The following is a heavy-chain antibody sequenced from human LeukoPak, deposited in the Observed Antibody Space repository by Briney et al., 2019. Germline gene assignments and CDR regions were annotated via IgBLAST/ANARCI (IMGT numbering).Heavy chain of an antibody. CDR1: GGTFSSYA. V-gene: IGHV1-69*06. CDR2: IIPIFATA. Sequence: SVKVSCKASGGTFSSYAISWVRQAPGQGLEWMRGIIPIFATANYAQKFQGRVTITADNSTSTAYMELSSLRSEDTAVYYCARAGGDCSSTSCYGHYYYGMDVWGKGTTVTVSS. J-gene: IGHJ6*04. D-gene: IGHD2-2*01. CDR3: ARAGGDCSSTSCYGHYYYGMDV.